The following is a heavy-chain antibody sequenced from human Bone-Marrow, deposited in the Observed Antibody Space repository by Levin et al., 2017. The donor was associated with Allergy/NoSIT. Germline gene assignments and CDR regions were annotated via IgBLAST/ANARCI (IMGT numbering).Heavy chain of an antibody. V-gene: IGHV3-53*01. J-gene: IGHJ4*02. CDR3: TGGTSGIRG. CDR1: GFTVSNNY. CDR2: IDSVGTT. D-gene: IGHD3-16*01. Sequence: GGSLRLSCAVSGFTVSNNYMSWVRQAPGAGLEWVSLIDSVGTTYYADSVKGRFTISRDNSRNTLYLQMNSLRAEYTAVYYCTGGTSGIRGWGQGTLVTVSA.